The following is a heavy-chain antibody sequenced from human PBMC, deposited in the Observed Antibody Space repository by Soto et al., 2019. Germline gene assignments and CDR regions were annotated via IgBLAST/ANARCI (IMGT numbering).Heavy chain of an antibody. CDR2: IYYSGST. D-gene: IGHD3-3*01. J-gene: IGHJ6*02. Sequence: TLSLTCTVSGGSISSYYWSWIRQPPGKGLEWIGYIYYSGSTNYNPSLKGRVTISVDTSKNQFSLKLSSVTAADTAVYYCARDNYDFWSGSTYGMDVWGQGTTVTVSS. V-gene: IGHV4-59*01. CDR1: GGSISSYY. CDR3: ARDNYDFWSGSTYGMDV.